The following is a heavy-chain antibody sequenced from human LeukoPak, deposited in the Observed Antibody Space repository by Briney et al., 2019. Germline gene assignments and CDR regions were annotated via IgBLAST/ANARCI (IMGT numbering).Heavy chain of an antibody. CDR2: ISGRDGNT. D-gene: IGHD3-10*01. CDR1: GFTISTYV. V-gene: IGHV3-23*01. J-gene: IGHJ4*01. CDR3: VNYYYGSGSYYSNY. Sequence: PGGSLRLSCVASGFTISTYVMTRVRQAPGKGLEWVSDISGRDGNTDYADSVKGRFTTSRDNSKNTLYLQMNSLRAEDTAVYYCVNYYYGSGSYYSNYWGHGTLVTVSS.